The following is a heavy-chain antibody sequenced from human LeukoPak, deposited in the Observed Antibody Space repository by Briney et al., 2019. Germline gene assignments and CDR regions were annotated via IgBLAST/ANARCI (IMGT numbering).Heavy chain of an antibody. D-gene: IGHD5-18*01. CDR2: IYYSGST. CDR1: GGSISSYY. Sequence: SETLSLTCTVSGGSISSYYWSWIRQPPGKGLEWIGYIYYSGSTNYNPSLKSRVTISVDTSKNQFSLKLSSVTAADTAVYYCARDLNGYSYGYSRARPGLLNAPEMNWFDPWGQGTLVTVSS. J-gene: IGHJ5*02. V-gene: IGHV4-59*01. CDR3: ARDLNGYSYGYSRARPGLLNAPEMNWFDP.